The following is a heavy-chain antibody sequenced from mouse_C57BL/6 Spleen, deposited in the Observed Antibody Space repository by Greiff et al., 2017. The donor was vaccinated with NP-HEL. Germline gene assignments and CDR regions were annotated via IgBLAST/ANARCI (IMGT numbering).Heavy chain of an antibody. CDR1: GYTFTSYG. D-gene: IGHD1-1*01. CDR3: ARGYYGSRSYYFDY. CDR2: IYPRSGNT. J-gene: IGHJ2*01. Sequence: QVQLKESGAELARPGASVKLSCKASGYTFTSYGISWVKQRTGQGLEWIGEIYPRSGNTYYNEKFKGKATLTADKSSSTAYMELRSLTSEDSAVYFCARGYYGSRSYYFDYWGQGTTLTVSS. V-gene: IGHV1-81*01.